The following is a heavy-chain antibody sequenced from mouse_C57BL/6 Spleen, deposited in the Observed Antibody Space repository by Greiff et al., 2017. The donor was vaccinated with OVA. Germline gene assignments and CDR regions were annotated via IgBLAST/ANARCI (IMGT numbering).Heavy chain of an antibody. V-gene: IGHV1-18*01. CDR3: ARYTTVVAPYAMDY. J-gene: IGHJ4*01. CDR2: INPNNGGT. Sequence: SGPELVKPGASVKIPCKASGYTFTDYNMDWVKQSHGKSLEWIGDINPNNGGTIYNQKFKGKATLTVDKSSSTAYMELRSLTSEDTAVYYCARYTTVVAPYAMDYWGQGTSVTVSS. CDR1: GYTFTDYN. D-gene: IGHD1-1*01.